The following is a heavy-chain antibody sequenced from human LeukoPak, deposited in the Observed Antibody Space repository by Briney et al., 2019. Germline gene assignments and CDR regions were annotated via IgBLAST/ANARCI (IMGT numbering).Heavy chain of an antibody. J-gene: IGHJ6*02. CDR3: ARDGPRVDSWSGYYSSYYYYGLDV. D-gene: IGHD3-3*01. CDR1: GDSVSSGGYY. Sequence: PSQTLSLTCPVSGDSVSSGGYYWNWIRQHPGNGLEWIGHISYSGTTHYNPSLKSRVTISVDTSKNQFSLKLTSVTAADTAVYFCARDGPRVDSWSGYYSSYYYYGLDVWGQGTTVTVSS. CDR2: ISYSGTT. V-gene: IGHV4-31*03.